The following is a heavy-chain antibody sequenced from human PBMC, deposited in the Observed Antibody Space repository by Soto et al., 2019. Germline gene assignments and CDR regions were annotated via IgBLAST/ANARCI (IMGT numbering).Heavy chain of an antibody. CDR1: GFTFSSYS. CDR3: ARGPYIAAAGINDY. D-gene: IGHD6-13*01. CDR2: ISSSSSYI. V-gene: IGHV3-21*01. J-gene: IGHJ4*02. Sequence: GGSLRLSCAASGFTFSSYSMNWVRQAPGKGLEWVSSISSSSSYIYYADSVKGRFTISRDNAKNSLYLQMNSLRAEDTAVYYCARGPYIAAAGINDYWGQGTLVTVSS.